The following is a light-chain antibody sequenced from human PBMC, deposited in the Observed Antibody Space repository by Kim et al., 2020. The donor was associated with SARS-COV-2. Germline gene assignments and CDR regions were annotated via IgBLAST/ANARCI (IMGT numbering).Light chain of an antibody. CDR3: QSHATSLTGSV. J-gene: IGLJ3*02. CDR1: SSNIGADNG. Sequence: QRVTISCTGASSNIGADNGVHWYQHLPGEAPKLLIYANSVRPLGVPDRFSGSKSGTSASLAISGLQAEDEADYYCQSHATSLTGSVFGGGTKLTVL. CDR2: ANS. V-gene: IGLV1-40*01.